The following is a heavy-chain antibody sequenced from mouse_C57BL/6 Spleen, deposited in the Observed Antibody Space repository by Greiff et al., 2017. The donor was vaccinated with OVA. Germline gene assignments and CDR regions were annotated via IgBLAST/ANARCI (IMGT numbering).Heavy chain of an antibody. J-gene: IGHJ4*01. CDR2: IDPENGDT. CDR3: TTWPTSYNNYGDCAMDY. V-gene: IGHV14-4*01. CDR1: GFNIKDDY. D-gene: IGHD2-5*01. Sequence: VQLQQSGAEFVRPGASVKLSCTASGFNIKDDYMHWVKQTPEQGLEWIGWIDPENGDTEYASKFQGKATISADTSSNTAYLQLSSLTSEDTAVYYCTTWPTSYNNYGDCAMDYWGQGTSVTVSS.